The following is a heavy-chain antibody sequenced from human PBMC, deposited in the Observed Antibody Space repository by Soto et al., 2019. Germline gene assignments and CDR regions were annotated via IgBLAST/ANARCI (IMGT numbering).Heavy chain of an antibody. CDR3: ARGGNGSGYYYYMDV. CDR1: GGSFSGYY. Sequence: SETLSLTCAVYGGSFSGYYWSWIRQPPGKGLEWIGEINHSGSTNYNPSLKSRVTISVDTSKNQFSLKLSSVTAADTAVYYCARGGNGSGYYYYMDVWGKGTTVTVSS. D-gene: IGHD3-10*01. V-gene: IGHV4-34*01. CDR2: INHSGST. J-gene: IGHJ6*03.